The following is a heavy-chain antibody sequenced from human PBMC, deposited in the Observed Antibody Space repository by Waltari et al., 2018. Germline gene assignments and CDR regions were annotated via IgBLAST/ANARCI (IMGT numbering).Heavy chain of an antibody. CDR1: GIPFLDYV. CDR3: ATGDLPHMYYYLDV. D-gene: IGHD7-27*01. CDR2: VGRKTFGGTA. V-gene: IGHV3-49*04. J-gene: IGHJ6*03. Sequence: EVHLVEPGGGLVQPWRSLLRSCKVTGIPFLDYVLTWVRQAPGKGLEWVGFVGRKTFGGTAAYAASVKGRFSISRDDSKNIAYLQMISLKTEDTGMYYCATGDLPHMYYYLDVWGKGTTVTISS.